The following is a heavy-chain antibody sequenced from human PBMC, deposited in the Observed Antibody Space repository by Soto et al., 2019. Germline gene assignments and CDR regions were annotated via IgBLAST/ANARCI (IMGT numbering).Heavy chain of an antibody. V-gene: IGHV1-18*01. J-gene: IGHJ1*01. CDR1: GYTFSNYG. CDR3: ARGGSSWSAEYYQH. D-gene: IGHD6-13*01. Sequence: QVQLVQSGPEVKKPGASVKVSCKASGYTFSNYGISWVRQAPGQGPEWMGWISGYNGNTNYAQTLQGRVTMTTDTSTNTAYMELRSLRSDDTAVYYCARGGSSWSAEYYQHWGQGTLVIVSS. CDR2: ISGYNGNT.